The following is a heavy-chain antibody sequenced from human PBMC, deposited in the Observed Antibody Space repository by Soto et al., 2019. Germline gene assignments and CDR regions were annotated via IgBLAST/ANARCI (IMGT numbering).Heavy chain of an antibody. J-gene: IGHJ5*02. Sequence: PSETLSLTCAVSGGPISSSNWWRWVRQPPGKGLEWIEEIYHSGSTNYNPSLKSRVTISVDKSKNQFSLKLSSVTAADTAVYYCARAGVPAAIYWFDPWGQGTLVTVSS. CDR1: GGPISSSNW. D-gene: IGHD2-2*02. CDR3: ARAGVPAAIYWFDP. V-gene: IGHV4-4*02. CDR2: IYHSGST.